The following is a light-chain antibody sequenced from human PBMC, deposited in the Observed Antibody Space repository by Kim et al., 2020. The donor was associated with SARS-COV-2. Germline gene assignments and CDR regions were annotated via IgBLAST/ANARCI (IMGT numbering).Light chain of an antibody. Sequence: SSELTQDPAVSVALGQTVRITCQGDSLRSYYASWYQQKPGLAPVLVIYGKNNRPSGIPDRFSGSSSGNTASLTITGAQAEDEADYYCDSRDSSGNQVVFG. CDR2: GKN. CDR1: SLRSYY. V-gene: IGLV3-19*01. J-gene: IGLJ2*01. CDR3: DSRDSSGNQVV.